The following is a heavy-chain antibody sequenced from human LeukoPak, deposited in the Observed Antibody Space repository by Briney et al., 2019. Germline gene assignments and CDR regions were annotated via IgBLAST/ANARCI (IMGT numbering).Heavy chain of an antibody. V-gene: IGHV3-23*01. CDR2: ISGSDDST. Sequence: GGSLRLSCAASGFTISTYGMNWVRQAPGKGLEWVSTISGSDDSTYYAGSVKGRFTISRDNSKNMLYLHMNSLKTEDTAVYYCTTRRPDAFDIWGQGTMVTVSS. CDR3: TTRRPDAFDI. J-gene: IGHJ3*02. CDR1: GFTISTYG.